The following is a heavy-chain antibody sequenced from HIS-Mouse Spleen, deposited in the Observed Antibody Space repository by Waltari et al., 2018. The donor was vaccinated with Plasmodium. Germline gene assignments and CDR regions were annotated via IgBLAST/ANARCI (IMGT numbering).Heavy chain of an antibody. Sequence: QVQLQQWGAGLLKPSETLSLTCAVYGGSFIGYYLSWIRQPPGKGLEWIGEINHGGSTNYNPSLKSRVTISVDTSKNQFSLKLSSVTAADTAVYYCARAPIRDAFDIWGQGTMVTVSS. V-gene: IGHV4-34*01. J-gene: IGHJ3*02. CDR1: GGSFIGYY. D-gene: IGHD3-9*01. CDR3: ARAPIRDAFDI. CDR2: INHGGST.